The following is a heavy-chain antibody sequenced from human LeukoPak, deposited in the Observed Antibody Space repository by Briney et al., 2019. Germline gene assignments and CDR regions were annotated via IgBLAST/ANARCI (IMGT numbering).Heavy chain of an antibody. Sequence: SETLSLTCTVSGGSISSHYWTWIRQSPVKGLEWIGVISNSGSTSYNPSLKSRVTISIDTSKNQFSLKLSSVTAADTAVYYCGRDALVGYFSYYYMDVWGKGTTVTVSS. CDR1: GGSISSHY. CDR3: GRDALVGYFSYYYMDV. D-gene: IGHD2-15*01. V-gene: IGHV4-59*11. J-gene: IGHJ6*03. CDR2: ISNSGST.